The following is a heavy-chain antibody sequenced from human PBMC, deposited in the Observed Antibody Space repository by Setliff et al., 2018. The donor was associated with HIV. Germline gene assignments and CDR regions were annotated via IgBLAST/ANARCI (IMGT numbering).Heavy chain of an antibody. V-gene: IGHV1-18*01. CDR2: ISAYNGNT. CDR3: ARHTGGYTYSYDNYFDY. CDR1: GYSFTSYG. D-gene: IGHD5-18*01. Sequence: GASVKVSCKASGYSFTSYGISWVRQAPGQGLEWMGWISAYNGNTNYAQKLQGRVTMTTDTSTSTAYMELRSLRSDDTAVYYCARHTGGYTYSYDNYFDYWGQGTMVTVPS. J-gene: IGHJ4*03.